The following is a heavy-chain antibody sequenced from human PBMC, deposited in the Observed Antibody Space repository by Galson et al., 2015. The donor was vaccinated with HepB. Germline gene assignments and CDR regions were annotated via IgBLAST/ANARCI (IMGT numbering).Heavy chain of an antibody. CDR1: GYTFSSYA. CDR3: AKQGGGVTRHYDMDV. CDR2: ISGSGGST. Sequence: SCKASGYTFSSYAMSWVRQAPGKGLEWVSAISGSGGSTYYADSVKGRFTITRDNSKNTLYLQMNSLRAEDTAVYYCAKQGGGVTRHYDMDVWGKGTTVTVSS. J-gene: IGHJ6*03. V-gene: IGHV3-23*01. D-gene: IGHD3-3*01.